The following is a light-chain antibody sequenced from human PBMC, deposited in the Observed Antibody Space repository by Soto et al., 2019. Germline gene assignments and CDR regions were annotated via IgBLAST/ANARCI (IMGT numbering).Light chain of an antibody. V-gene: IGKV1-39*01. CDR2: AAS. CDR1: QSIDGF. J-gene: IGKJ4*01. Sequence: DVQKTQSPXSLSVPVGDRVTITCRASQSIDGFLNWYQQKLGKAPKLLIYAASSLQSGVPSRFSGSGSGTDFTLTISSLQPEDFATYYCQQSYSTPLTFGGGTKVDIK. CDR3: QQSYSTPLT.